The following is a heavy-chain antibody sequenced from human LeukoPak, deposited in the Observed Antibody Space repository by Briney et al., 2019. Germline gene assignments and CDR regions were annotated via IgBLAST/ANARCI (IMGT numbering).Heavy chain of an antibody. CDR2: ISAYNGNT. CDR1: GYTFTSYG. J-gene: IGHJ4*02. Sequence: ASVEVSCKASGYTFTSYGISWVRQAPGQGLEWMGWISAYNGNTNYAQKLQGRVTMTTDTSTSTAYMELRSLRSDDTAVYYCARVSSLVRGVIPLDYWGQGTLVTVSS. D-gene: IGHD3-10*01. CDR3: ARVSSLVRGVIPLDY. V-gene: IGHV1-18*01.